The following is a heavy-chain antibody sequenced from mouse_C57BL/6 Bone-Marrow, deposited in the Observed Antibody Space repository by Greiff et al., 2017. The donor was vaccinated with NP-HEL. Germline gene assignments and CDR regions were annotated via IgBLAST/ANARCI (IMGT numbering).Heavy chain of an antibody. Sequence: VQLQQSGPELVKPGASVKLSCKASGYTFTSYDINWVKQRPGQGLEWIGWIYPRDGSTKCNEKFKGKATLTVDTSSSTAYMELHSLTSEYSAVYFCARIYYGKGWYFDVWGTGTTVTVSS. J-gene: IGHJ1*03. CDR1: GYTFTSYD. D-gene: IGHD2-1*01. V-gene: IGHV1-85*01. CDR3: ARIYYGKGWYFDV. CDR2: IYPRDGST.